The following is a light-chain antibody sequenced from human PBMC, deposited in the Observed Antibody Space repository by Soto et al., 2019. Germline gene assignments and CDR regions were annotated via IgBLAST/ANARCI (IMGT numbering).Light chain of an antibody. CDR2: AAS. CDR3: QPLDNYPRT. CDR1: QGINSY. V-gene: IGKV1-9*01. Sequence: DIQLTQSPSFLSASVGDRVSITCRASQGINSYLAWYQQKPGKAPKLLIYAASTLQGGVPSTFSGSGSGTEFTLTISSLQPEDFAPYYYQPLDNYPRTFGPGTEVDIK. J-gene: IGKJ3*01.